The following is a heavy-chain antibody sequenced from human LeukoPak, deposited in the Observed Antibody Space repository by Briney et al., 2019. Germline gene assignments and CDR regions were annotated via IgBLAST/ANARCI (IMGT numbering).Heavy chain of an antibody. CDR2: ISSNGGST. D-gene: IGHD5-12*01. CDR3: ARLHGYALDY. V-gene: IGHV3-64*01. CDR1: GFTFSRYA. J-gene: IGHJ4*02. Sequence: PGGSLRLSCAASGFTFSRYAMHWVRQAPGKGLEYVSAISSNGGSTYYANSVKGRFTISRDNSKNTLYLQMGSLRAEDMAVYYCARLHGYALDYWGQGTLVTVSS.